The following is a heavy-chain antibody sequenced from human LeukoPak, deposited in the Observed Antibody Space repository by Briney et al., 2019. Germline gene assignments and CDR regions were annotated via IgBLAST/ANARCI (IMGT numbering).Heavy chain of an antibody. D-gene: IGHD1-1*01. CDR1: GFTFSSYS. Sequence: PGGSLRLSCAASGFTFSSYSMNWVRQAPGKGLEWVSSISSSSSYIYYADSVKGRFTISRDNAKNSLYLQMNSLRAEDTALYYCATSNWNDDRYFDYWGQGTLVTVSS. V-gene: IGHV3-21*06. CDR2: ISSSSSYI. J-gene: IGHJ4*02. CDR3: ATSNWNDDRYFDY.